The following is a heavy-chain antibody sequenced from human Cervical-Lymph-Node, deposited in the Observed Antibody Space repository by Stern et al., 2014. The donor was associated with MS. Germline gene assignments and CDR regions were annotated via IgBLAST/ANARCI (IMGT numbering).Heavy chain of an antibody. Sequence: QVQLVQSGGGVVQPGRSLRLSCAASGFTFSSCPMHWVRQAPGKGLEWVAAISYDGSNKYYADSVKGRFTISRDNSKSTLYLQMNSLRNEDRAVYYCARAYVGSDTQPRVFDYWGQGTLVTVSS. CDR1: GFTFSSCP. CDR2: ISYDGSNK. CDR3: ARAYVGSDTQPRVFDY. V-gene: IGHV3-30-3*01. D-gene: IGHD3-16*01. J-gene: IGHJ4*02.